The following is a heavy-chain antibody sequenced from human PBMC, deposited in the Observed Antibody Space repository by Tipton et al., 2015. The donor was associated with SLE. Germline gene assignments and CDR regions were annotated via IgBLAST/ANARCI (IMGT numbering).Heavy chain of an antibody. CDR1: GYTFTSFW. D-gene: IGHD4-17*01. V-gene: IGHV3-53*01. CDR3: ARESTVTTLALDI. Sequence: QLVQSGTEVKKPGESLRISCKVSGYTFTSFWIAWVRQMPGKGLEWVSVIYSGGSTYYADSVQGRFAISRDNSKNTLYLQMNSLKPEDTAVYFCARESTVTTLALDIWGQGTMVTVSS. CDR2: IYSGGST. J-gene: IGHJ3*02.